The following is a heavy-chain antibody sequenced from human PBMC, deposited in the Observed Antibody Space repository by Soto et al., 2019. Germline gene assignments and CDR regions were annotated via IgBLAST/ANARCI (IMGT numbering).Heavy chain of an antibody. CDR3: ARAPMITFGGVIVQGSWFDP. CDR2: INHSGST. V-gene: IGHV4-34*01. CDR1: GGSFSGYY. J-gene: IGHJ5*02. D-gene: IGHD3-16*02. Sequence: PSETLSLTCAVYGGSFSGYYWSWIRQPPGKGLEWIGEINHSGSTNYNPSLKSRVTISVDTSKNQFSLKLSSVTAADTAVYYCARAPMITFGGVIVQGSWFDPWGQGTLVTVSS.